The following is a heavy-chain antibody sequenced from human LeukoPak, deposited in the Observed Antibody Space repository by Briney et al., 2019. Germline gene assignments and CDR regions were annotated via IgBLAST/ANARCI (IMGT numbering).Heavy chain of an antibody. V-gene: IGHV3-21*01. CDR1: GFTFSSYS. CDR3: ARSKQQPSSYYGMDV. Sequence: GGSLRLSCAASGFTFSSYSMNWVRQAPGKGLEWVSSISSSSSYIYYADSVKGRFTISRDNAKNSLYLQMDSLRAEDTAVYYCARSKQQPSSYYGMDVWGQGTTVTVSS. D-gene: IGHD6-13*01. CDR2: ISSSSSYI. J-gene: IGHJ6*02.